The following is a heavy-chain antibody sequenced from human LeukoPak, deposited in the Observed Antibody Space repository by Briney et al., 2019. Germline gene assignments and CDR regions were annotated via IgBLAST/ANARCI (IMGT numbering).Heavy chain of an antibody. CDR1: EYTFTDYY. J-gene: IGHJ3*02. CDR2: INCKSGAT. D-gene: IGHD3-22*01. CDR3: ARQSLDYYETLDAFDI. V-gene: IGHV1-2*02. Sequence: ASVKVSCKASEYTFTDYYIHWMRQAPGQGLEWMGWINCKSGATSYAQKFRGRVTMTKDRPIRRAYMELSRLKSDDTAVYYCARQSLDYYETLDAFDIWGQGTVVTVSS.